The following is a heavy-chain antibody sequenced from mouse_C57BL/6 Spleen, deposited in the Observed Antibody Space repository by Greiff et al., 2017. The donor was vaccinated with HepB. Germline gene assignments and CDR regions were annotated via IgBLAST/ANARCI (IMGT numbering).Heavy chain of an antibody. D-gene: IGHD1-1*01. CDR1: GYTFTDYY. CDR3: ARRNYGSSWNFDY. Sequence: EVQLQQSGPELVKPGASVKISCKASGYTFTDYYMNWVKQSHGKSLEWIGDINPNNGGTSYNQKFKGKATLTVDKSSSTAYMELRSLTSEDSAVYYCARRNYGSSWNFDYWGQGTTLTVSS. CDR2: INPNNGGT. J-gene: IGHJ2*01. V-gene: IGHV1-26*01.